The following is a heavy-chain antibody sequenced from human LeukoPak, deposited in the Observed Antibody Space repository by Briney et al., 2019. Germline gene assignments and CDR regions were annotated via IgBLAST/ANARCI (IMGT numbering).Heavy chain of an antibody. CDR1: GGSISSSSYY. J-gene: IGHJ4*02. V-gene: IGHV4-39*01. Sequence: PSETLSLTCTVSGGSISSSSYYWGWIRQPPGKGLEWIGSIYYSGSTYYNPSLKSRVTISVDTSKNQFSLKLSSVTAADTAVYYCARQDPTRNTYYFDYWGQGTLVTVSS. CDR3: ARQDPTRNTYYFDY. CDR2: IYYSGST.